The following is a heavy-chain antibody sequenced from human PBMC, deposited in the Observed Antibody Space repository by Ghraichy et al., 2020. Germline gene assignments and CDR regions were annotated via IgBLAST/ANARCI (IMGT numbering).Heavy chain of an antibody. D-gene: IGHD1-1*01. J-gene: IGHJ4*02. V-gene: IGHV3-30-3*01. CDR1: GFTFSSYA. Sequence: GGSLRLSCAASGFTFSSYAMHWVRQAPGKGLEWVAVISYDGSNKYYADSVKGRFTISRDNSKNTLYLQMNSLRAEDTAVYYCARVNELSLDYWGQGTLVTVSS. CDR2: ISYDGSNK. CDR3: ARVNELSLDY.